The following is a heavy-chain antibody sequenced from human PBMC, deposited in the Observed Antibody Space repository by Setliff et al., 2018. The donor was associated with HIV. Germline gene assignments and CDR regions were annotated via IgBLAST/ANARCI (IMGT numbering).Heavy chain of an antibody. CDR3: ARKPRDGYYIDY. J-gene: IGHJ4*02. D-gene: IGHD3-10*01. CDR2: IWYDGSNE. Sequence: PSETLSLSCAASGFTFSSYGMHWVRQTPGKGLEWVAVIWYDGSNENYAGSVKGRFTISRDNSKKTLYLQMNSLRAEDTAVYYCARKPRDGYYIDYWGQGTLVTVSS. V-gene: IGHV3-33*01. CDR1: GFTFSSYG.